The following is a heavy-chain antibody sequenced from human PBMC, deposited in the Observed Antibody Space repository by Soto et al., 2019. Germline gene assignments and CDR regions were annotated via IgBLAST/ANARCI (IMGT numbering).Heavy chain of an antibody. D-gene: IGHD4-4*01. CDR2: IIPIFPTP. Sequence: QVQLVQSGAEVKKPGSSVKLSCKASGGTFRSSAISWVRQAPGQGLEWMGGIIPIFPTPDYAQKFQERVTLTADESASTAYRELSSLTSEDTALYYCARDRDRLQLGGNYYYIMDVWGQGTTVTVSS. CDR1: GGTFRSSA. CDR3: ARDRDRLQLGGNYYYIMDV. V-gene: IGHV1-69*12. J-gene: IGHJ6*02.